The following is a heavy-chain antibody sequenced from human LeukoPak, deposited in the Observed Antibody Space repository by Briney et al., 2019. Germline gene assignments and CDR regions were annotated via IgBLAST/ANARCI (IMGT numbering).Heavy chain of an antibody. CDR3: ARSLITMVRGVIIPDAFDI. V-gene: IGHV4-59*11. Sequence: PSETLSLTCNVSGGSINNHYWTWIRQPPGKGLEWIGCIYYSGSANYNPSLKSRVTISVDTSKNQFSLKLSSVTAADTAVYYCARSLITMVRGVIIPDAFDIWGQGTMVTVSS. J-gene: IGHJ3*02. CDR1: GGSINNHY. D-gene: IGHD3-10*01. CDR2: IYYSGSA.